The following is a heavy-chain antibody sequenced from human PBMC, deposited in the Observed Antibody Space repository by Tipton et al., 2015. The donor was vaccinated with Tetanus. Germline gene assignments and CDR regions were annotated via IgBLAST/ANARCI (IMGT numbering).Heavy chain of an antibody. J-gene: IGHJ3*02. CDR3: ARDIPDSSGYYGDAFDI. Sequence: TLSLTRTVSGGSISSYYWSWIRQPPGKGLEWIGYIYYSGSTNYNPSLKSRVTISVDTSKNQFSLKLSSVTAADTAVYYCARDIPDSSGYYGDAFDIWGQGTMVTVSS. D-gene: IGHD3-22*01. CDR1: GGSISSYY. V-gene: IGHV4-59*01. CDR2: IYYSGST.